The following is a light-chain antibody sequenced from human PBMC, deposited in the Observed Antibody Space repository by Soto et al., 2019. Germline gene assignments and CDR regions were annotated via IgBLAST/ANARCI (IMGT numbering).Light chain of an antibody. J-gene: IGLJ1*01. CDR3: CSYAGSYTFV. CDR2: DVS. V-gene: IGLV2-11*01. Sequence: QSARTQPRSVSRSPGQSVTISCTGTSSDVGGYNYVSWYQQHPGKAPKLMIYDVSKRPSGVPDRFSGSKSGNTASLTISGLQAEDEADYYCCSYAGSYTFVFGTGTKVTVL. CDR1: SSDVGGYNY.